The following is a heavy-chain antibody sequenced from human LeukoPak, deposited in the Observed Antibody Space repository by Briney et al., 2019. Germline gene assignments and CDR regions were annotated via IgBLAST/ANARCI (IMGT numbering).Heavy chain of an antibody. J-gene: IGHJ4*02. V-gene: IGHV3-30*02. CDR3: AKDPYDFWSGYYDY. Sequence: GGSLRLSCAASGFTFSSYSMNWVRQAPGKGLEWVAFIRYDGSNKYYADSVKGRFTISRDNSKNTLYLQMNSLRAEDTAVYYCAKDPYDFWSGYYDYWGQGTLVTVSS. D-gene: IGHD3-3*01. CDR2: IRYDGSNK. CDR1: GFTFSSYS.